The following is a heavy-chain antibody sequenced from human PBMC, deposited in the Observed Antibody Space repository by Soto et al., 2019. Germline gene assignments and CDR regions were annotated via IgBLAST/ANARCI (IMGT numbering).Heavy chain of an antibody. Sequence: SETLSLTCTVSGGSISSGDYYWSWIRQPPGKGLEWIGYIYYSGSTYYNPSLKSRVTISVDTSKNQFSLKLSSVTAADTAVYYCARGWPLSFYYYDSSGYYFDYWGQGTLVTVSS. CDR2: IYYSGST. V-gene: IGHV4-30-4*01. CDR3: ARGWPLSFYYYDSSGYYFDY. CDR1: GGSISSGDYY. D-gene: IGHD3-22*01. J-gene: IGHJ4*02.